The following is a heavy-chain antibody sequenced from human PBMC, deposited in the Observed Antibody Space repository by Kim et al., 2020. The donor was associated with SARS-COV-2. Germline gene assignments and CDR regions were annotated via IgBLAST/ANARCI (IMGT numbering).Heavy chain of an antibody. Sequence: GGSLRLSCAASGFTFSNAWMSWVRQAPGKGLEWVGRIKSKTDGGTTDYAAPVKGRFTISRDDSKNTLYLQMNSLKTEDTAVYYCTTDIPGSYYNGDAFDIWGQGTMVTVSS. D-gene: IGHD3-10*01. V-gene: IGHV3-15*01. CDR1: GFTFSNAW. J-gene: IGHJ3*02. CDR2: IKSKTDGGTT. CDR3: TTDIPGSYYNGDAFDI.